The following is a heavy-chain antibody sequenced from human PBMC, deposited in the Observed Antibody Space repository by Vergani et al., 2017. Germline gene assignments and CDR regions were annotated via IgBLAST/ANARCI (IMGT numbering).Heavy chain of an antibody. Sequence: QVQLQESGPGLVKPSETLSLTCTVSGGSISSSSYYWGWIRQPPGKGLEWIGSIYYSGSTYYNPSLKSRVTISVDTSKNQFSLKLSSVTAADTAVYYCARRRGYGDARLDYWGQGTLVTVSS. J-gene: IGHJ4*02. CDR2: IYYSGST. CDR3: ARRRGYGDARLDY. V-gene: IGHV4-39*01. D-gene: IGHD4-17*01. CDR1: GGSISSSSYY.